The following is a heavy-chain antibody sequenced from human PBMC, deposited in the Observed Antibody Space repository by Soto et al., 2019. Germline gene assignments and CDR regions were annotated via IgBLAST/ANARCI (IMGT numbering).Heavy chain of an antibody. CDR1: GGPIKTGDYY. D-gene: IGHD3-10*01. V-gene: IGHV4-30-4*02. J-gene: IGHJ4*02. CDR2: VFYSGAT. CDR3: ARAGFSYGHLLF. Sequence: PSDTLSLTCNVSGGPIKTGDYYWNWIRQPPGKGLEWIGYVFYSGATNYSPSLKSRAAISMDTSKNQFSLSLTSVTAADTAVYYCARAGFSYGHLLFWGQGXRVTVYS.